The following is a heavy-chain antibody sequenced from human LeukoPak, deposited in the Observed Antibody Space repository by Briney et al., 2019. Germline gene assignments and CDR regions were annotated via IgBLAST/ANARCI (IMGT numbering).Heavy chain of an antibody. CDR1: GGTFSSYA. CDR3: ARGGIAARRGGAFDI. J-gene: IGHJ3*02. D-gene: IGHD6-6*01. Sequence: SVKVSCKASGGTFSSYAISWVRQAPGQGLEWMGGIIPIFGTANYAQKSQGRVTITTDESTSTAYMELSSLRSEDTAAYYCARGGIAARRGGAFDIWGQGTMVTVSS. V-gene: IGHV1-69*05. CDR2: IIPIFGTA.